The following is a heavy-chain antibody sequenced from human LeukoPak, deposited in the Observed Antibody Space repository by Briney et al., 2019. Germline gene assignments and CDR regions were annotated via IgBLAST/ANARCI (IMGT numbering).Heavy chain of an antibody. CDR1: GFTFSSYA. CDR2: ISGSGGST. D-gene: IGHD3-22*01. CDR3: ARDAHYYDSSGYYY. J-gene: IGHJ4*02. Sequence: PGGSLRLSCAASGFTFSSYAMSWVRQAPGKGLEWVSAISGSGGSTYYADSVKGRFTISRDNSKNTLYLQMNSLRAEDTAVYYCARDAHYYDSSGYYYWGQGTLVTVSS. V-gene: IGHV3-23*01.